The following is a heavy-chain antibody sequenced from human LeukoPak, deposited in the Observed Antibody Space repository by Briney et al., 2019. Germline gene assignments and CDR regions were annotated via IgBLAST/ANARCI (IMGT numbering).Heavy chain of an antibody. CDR1: GGSISSSSYY. V-gene: IGHV4-39*01. CDR2: IYYSGNT. J-gene: IGHJ6*02. D-gene: IGHD2-15*01. CDR3: ARRRRSDYDMDV. Sequence: SETLSPTCTVSGGSISSSSYYWGWIRQPPGKGLEWIGSIYYSGNTYYNPSLKSRVTISVDTLKNQFSLKLSSVTAADTAVYYCARRRRSDYDMDVWGQGTTVTVSS.